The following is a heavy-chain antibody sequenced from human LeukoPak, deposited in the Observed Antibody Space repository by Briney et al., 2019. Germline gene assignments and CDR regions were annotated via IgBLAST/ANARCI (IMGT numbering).Heavy chain of an antibody. CDR2: ILPADSDT. D-gene: IGHD3-22*01. CDR3: ARRYYDSSEFDP. J-gene: IGHJ5*02. Sequence: GESLKISCKASGHDFNNYWIGWVRQMPGKGPEWMGIILPADSDTVYSPAFSGQVTISTDRSTSTAYLQWSSLEASDTAIYYCARRYYDSSEFDPWGQGTLVTVSS. V-gene: IGHV5-51*01. CDR1: GHDFNNYW.